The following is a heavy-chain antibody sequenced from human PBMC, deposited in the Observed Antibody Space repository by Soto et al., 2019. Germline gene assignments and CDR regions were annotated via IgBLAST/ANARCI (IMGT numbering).Heavy chain of an antibody. CDR3: AREGGNRSSWYFEY. CDR1: VYGVSSNSAA. V-gene: IGHV6-1*01. J-gene: IGHJ4*02. Sequence: SQTLSLTCAISVYGVSSNSAAWNWVMQSPSRGLEWLGRTYYRSKWNNDYAVSVKRRITINPDTSKNQFSLQLNSVTPEDTAVYYCAREGGNRSSWYFEYWGQGTLVNVST. D-gene: IGHD6-13*01. CDR2: TYYRSKWNN.